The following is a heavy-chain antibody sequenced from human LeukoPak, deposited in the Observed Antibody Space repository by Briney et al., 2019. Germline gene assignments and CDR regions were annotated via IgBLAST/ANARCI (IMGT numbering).Heavy chain of an antibody. J-gene: IGHJ4*02. CDR3: AHRVSSGYCFDY. CDR1: GFSLSTSGVG. V-gene: IGHV2-5*02. CDR2: IYWDDDK. D-gene: IGHD3-22*01. Sequence: SGPTLVKPTQTLTLTCTCSGFSLSTSGVGVGWIRQPPGKALEWLALIYWDDDKRYSPSLKSRLTITKDTSKNQVVLTMTNMDPVDTATYYCAHRVSSGYCFDYWGQGTLVTVSS.